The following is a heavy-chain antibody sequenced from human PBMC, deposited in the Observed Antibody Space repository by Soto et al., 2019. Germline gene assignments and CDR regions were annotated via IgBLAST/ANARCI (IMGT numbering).Heavy chain of an antibody. J-gene: IGHJ4*02. CDR2: ISAYNGNT. CDR1: GYTFTSYA. Sequence: ASVKVSCKASGYTFTSYAMCWVRQAPGQRLEWMGWISAYNGNTNYAQKLQGRVTMTTDTSTSTAYMELRSLRSDDTAVYYCARETYGDYGYWGQGTLVTVSS. V-gene: IGHV1-18*01. CDR3: ARETYGDYGY. D-gene: IGHD4-17*01.